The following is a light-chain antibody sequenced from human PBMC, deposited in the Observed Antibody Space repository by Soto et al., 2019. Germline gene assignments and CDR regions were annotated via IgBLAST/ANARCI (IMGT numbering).Light chain of an antibody. CDR2: GVT. V-gene: IGLV2-14*03. Sequence: QSVLTQPASVSGSPGQSITIFCTGASGDFGGYNYVSWYQQHPGKAPQLLIYGVTNRPSGVSNRFSGSKSGNTASLTISGLQADDEAEYYCNSYTNSNTLPVFGTGTKVTVL. CDR3: NSYTNSNTLPV. CDR1: SGDFGGYNY. J-gene: IGLJ1*01.